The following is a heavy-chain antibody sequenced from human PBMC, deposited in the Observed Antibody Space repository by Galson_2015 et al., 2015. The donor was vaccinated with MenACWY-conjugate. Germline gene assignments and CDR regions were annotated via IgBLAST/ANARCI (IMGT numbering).Heavy chain of an antibody. D-gene: IGHD6-13*01. CDR3: ARHPPGGRGMDV. V-gene: IGHV5-51*01. CDR1: GYSFSTYW. CDR2: ISPGDSNT. J-gene: IGHJ2*01. Sequence: QSGAEVKKPGESLTISCTGSGYSFSTYWIAWVRQLPGKGLEWMGLISPGDSNTRYSPAFHGQVTISADKSISTAYLQLHSLQASDTAMYYCARHPPGGRGMDVWGRGTLVTVSS.